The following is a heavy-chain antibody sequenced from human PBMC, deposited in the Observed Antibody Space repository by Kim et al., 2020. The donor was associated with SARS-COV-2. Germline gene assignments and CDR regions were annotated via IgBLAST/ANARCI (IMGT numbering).Heavy chain of an antibody. D-gene: IGHD3-16*01. V-gene: IGHV3-11*05. CDR3: ARGLYYDTSNHDN. Sequence: SADSVKGRFTISRDNAKNSLYLQMNSLRAEDTAVYYCARGLYYDTSNHDNWGQGTLVTVSS. J-gene: IGHJ4*02.